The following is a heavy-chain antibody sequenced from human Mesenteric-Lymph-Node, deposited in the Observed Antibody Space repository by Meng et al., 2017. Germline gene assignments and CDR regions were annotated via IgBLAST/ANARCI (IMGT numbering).Heavy chain of an antibody. Sequence: GESLKISCAASGFTFSSYAMSWVRQAPGKGLAWVSAISGSGGSTYYADSVKGRFTISRDNSKNTLYLQMNSLRAEDTAVYYCARTVLGYSSSWSTFDYWGQGTLVTVSS. CDR1: GFTFSSYA. V-gene: IGHV3-23*01. D-gene: IGHD6-13*01. J-gene: IGHJ4*02. CDR2: ISGSGGST. CDR3: ARTVLGYSSSWSTFDY.